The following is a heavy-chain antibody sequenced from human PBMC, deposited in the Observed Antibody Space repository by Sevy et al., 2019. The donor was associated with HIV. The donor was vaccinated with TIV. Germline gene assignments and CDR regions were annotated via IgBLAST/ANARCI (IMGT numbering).Heavy chain of an antibody. V-gene: IGHV3-30*04. CDR2: ISYDERNK. Sequence: GGSLRLSCAASGLAFNSYAVHWVRQAPGKGLEWLAIISYDERNKFYADSVRGRFSISRDNSKNTLYLQMNSLRSEDTAVYYCAREEYYGSGTSPLDSWGQGTLVTVSS. CDR3: AREEYYGSGTSPLDS. D-gene: IGHD3-10*01. J-gene: IGHJ4*02. CDR1: GLAFNSYA.